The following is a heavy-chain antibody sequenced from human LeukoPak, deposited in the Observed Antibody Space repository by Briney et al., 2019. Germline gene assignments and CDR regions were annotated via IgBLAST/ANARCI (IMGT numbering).Heavy chain of an antibody. CDR1: GYTFAGYY. J-gene: IGHJ5*02. CDR3: ARVGTTVTSHGWFDP. V-gene: IGHV1-2*02. D-gene: IGHD4-17*01. Sequence: ASVKVSCKASGYTFAGYYMHWVRQAPGQGLEWMGWINPSGGGTNYAQKFQGRVTMTRDTPISTAYMELSRLRSDDTAVYYCARVGTTVTSHGWFDPWGQGTQVTVSS. CDR2: INPSGGGT.